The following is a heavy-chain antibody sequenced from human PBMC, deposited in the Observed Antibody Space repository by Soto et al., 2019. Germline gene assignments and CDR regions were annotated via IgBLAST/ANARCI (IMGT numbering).Heavy chain of an antibody. CDR1: GFKFASYA. CDR2: ITGSGGSS. D-gene: IGHD3-22*01. J-gene: IGHJ4*02. V-gene: IGHV3-23*01. Sequence: PGGSLRLSCVVSGFKFASYAMTWVRQAPGKGLEWVSGITGSGGSSYYAASVRGRFTISRDNSKSIVYLQMNSLRAEDTALYFCAKAANYYDRSGFYNYPDIWGQGTLVTAPQ. CDR3: AKAANYYDRSGFYNYPDI.